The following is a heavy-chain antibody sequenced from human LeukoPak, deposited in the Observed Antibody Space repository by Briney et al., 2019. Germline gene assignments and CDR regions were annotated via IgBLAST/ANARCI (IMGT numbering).Heavy chain of an antibody. Sequence: SGPALVNPTPPLTLTCTFSGFSLSTSGMRVSWIRQPPEKALEWLALIDWDDDKFYSTSLKTRLTISKDTSKNQVVLTMTNMDPVDTATYYCARARGFWSGYYTPYFDYWGQGTLVTVSS. J-gene: IGHJ4*02. D-gene: IGHD3-3*01. CDR2: IDWDDDK. CDR3: ARARGFWSGYYTPYFDY. CDR1: GFSLSTSGMR. V-gene: IGHV2-70*04.